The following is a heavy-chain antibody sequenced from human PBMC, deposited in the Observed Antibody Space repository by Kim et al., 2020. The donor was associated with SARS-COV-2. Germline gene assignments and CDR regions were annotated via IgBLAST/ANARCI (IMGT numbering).Heavy chain of an antibody. CDR3: ARTMKTPDSTYFCDY. D-gene: IGHD5-18*01. J-gene: IGHJ4*02. V-gene: IGHV4-59*12. CDR2: IYYSGST. Sequence: SETLSLTCTVYGGSIKNYYWSWIRQTPGKGLEWIASIYYSGSTNYNPSLKSRVTISVDTSKNQFSLRLSSVTAADTGVYYCARTMKTPDSTYFCDYWGQGS. CDR1: GGSIKNYY.